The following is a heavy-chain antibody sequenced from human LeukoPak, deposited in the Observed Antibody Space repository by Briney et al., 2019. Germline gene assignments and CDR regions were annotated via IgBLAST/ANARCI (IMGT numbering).Heavy chain of an antibody. Sequence: PGRSLRLSCAASGFTFSSYAMHWVRQAPGKGLEWVAVISYDGSNKYYADSVKGRFTISSDNSKNTLYLQMNSLRAEDTAVYYCARDDPAQSAFDYWGQGTLVTVSS. CDR2: ISYDGSNK. CDR1: GFTFSSYA. V-gene: IGHV3-30-3*01. CDR3: ARDDPAQSAFDY. J-gene: IGHJ4*02.